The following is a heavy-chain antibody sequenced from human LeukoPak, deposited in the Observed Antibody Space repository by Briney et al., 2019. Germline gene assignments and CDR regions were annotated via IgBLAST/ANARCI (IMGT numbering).Heavy chain of an antibody. CDR2: ISYDGSNK. CDR3: ARDLYDFWSGYKAFDY. J-gene: IGHJ4*02. V-gene: IGHV3-30-3*01. CDR1: GFTFSSYA. Sequence: PGGSLRLSCAASGFTFSSYAMHWVRQAPGKGLEWVAVISYDGSNKYYADSVKGRFTISRDNSKNTLYLQMNSLRAEDTAVYYCARDLYDFWSGYKAFDYWGQGTLVTVSS. D-gene: IGHD3-3*01.